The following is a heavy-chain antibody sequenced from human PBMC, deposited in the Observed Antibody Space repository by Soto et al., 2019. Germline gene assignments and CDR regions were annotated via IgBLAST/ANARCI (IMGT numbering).Heavy chain of an antibody. CDR2: ISYDGSNK. D-gene: IGHD2-15*01. Sequence: QVQLVESGGGVVQPGKSLRLSCAASGFTFSSYTMHWVRQAPGKGLEWVAVISYDGSNKYYSDSVEGRFTISRDNSNNTLFLNMDSLRPENTAISHCAKFQGEFYSRDSWGQGALFTVSS. CDR1: GFTFSSYT. CDR3: AKFQGEFYSRDS. J-gene: IGHJ4*02. V-gene: IGHV3-30*18.